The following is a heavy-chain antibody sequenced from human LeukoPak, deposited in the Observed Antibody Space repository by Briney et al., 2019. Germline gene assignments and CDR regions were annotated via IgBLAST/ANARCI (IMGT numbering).Heavy chain of an antibody. CDR2: IIPILGIA. J-gene: IGHJ4*02. D-gene: IGHD5-18*01. V-gene: IGHV1-69*04. Sequence: SVKVSCKASGGTFSSYATSWVRQAPGQGLEWMGRIIPILGIANYAQKLQGRVTITADKSTSTAYMELSSLRSEDTAVYYCARESGYSYFQGIPFDYWGQGTLVTVSS. CDR1: GGTFSSYA. CDR3: ARESGYSYFQGIPFDY.